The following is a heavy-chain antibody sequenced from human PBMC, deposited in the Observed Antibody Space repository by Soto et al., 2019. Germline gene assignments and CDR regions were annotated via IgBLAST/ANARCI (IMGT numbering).Heavy chain of an antibody. Sequence: GGSLRLSCAASGFTFSTYAMHWVRQAPGKGLEWVAAISYGGNKKFYADSVKGRFTISRDNSDNTLYLQMNSLRGDDTAVYYCARVYGDYSTRFDYWGQGTLVTVSS. V-gene: IGHV3-30-3*01. CDR3: ARVYGDYSTRFDY. D-gene: IGHD4-17*01. CDR1: GFTFSTYA. J-gene: IGHJ4*02. CDR2: ISYGGNKK.